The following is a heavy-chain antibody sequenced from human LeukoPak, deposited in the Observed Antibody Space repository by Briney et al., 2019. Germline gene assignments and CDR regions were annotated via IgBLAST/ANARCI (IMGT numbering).Heavy chain of an antibody. CDR2: IYYSGST. J-gene: IGHJ4*02. D-gene: IGHD3-22*01. CDR1: GGSISSYY. Sequence: PSETLSLTCTVSGGSISSYYWSWIRQPPGKGLEWIGYIYYSGSTNYNPSLKSRVTISVDTSKNQFSLKLSSVTAADTAVYYCARDSAEYDSSGYLDYWGQGTLVTVSS. CDR3: ARDSAEYDSSGYLDY. V-gene: IGHV4-59*12.